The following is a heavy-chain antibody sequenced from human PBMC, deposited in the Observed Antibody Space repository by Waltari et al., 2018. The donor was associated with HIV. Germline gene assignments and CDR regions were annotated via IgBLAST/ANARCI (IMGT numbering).Heavy chain of an antibody. V-gene: IGHV4-59*01. D-gene: IGHD3-10*01. J-gene: IGHJ6*02. CDR2: TYYTGTT. Sequence: QVQLQESGPGLVKPSETLSLTSLVSGSSMTNNYWSWIRQSPGKGLEWIGLTYYTGTTNYNPSLKMRVTISRDASKNQCSVEVYAGTAADTAVYYWAKAPGSLGRGVNYYNSGMDVWGQGTTVTVSS. CDR3: AKAPGSLGRGVNYYNSGMDV. CDR1: GSSMTNNY.